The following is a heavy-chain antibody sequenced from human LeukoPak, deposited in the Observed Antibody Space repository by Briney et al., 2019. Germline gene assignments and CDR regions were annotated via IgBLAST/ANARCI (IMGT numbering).Heavy chain of an antibody. CDR2: IYYSGST. Sequence: SETLSLTCTVSGGSINSYYWSWIRQPPGKGLEWIGYIYYSGSTNYNPSLKSRVTISVDTSNNKFSLKLTSLTTADTAVYYCVRHLSAGRPAFDIWGQGTMVTVSS. CDR1: GGSINSYY. CDR3: VRHLSAGRPAFDI. D-gene: IGHD2-15*01. V-gene: IGHV4-59*08. J-gene: IGHJ3*02.